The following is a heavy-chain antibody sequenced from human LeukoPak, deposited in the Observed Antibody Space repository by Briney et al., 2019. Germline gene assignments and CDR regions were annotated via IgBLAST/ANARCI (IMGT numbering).Heavy chain of an antibody. CDR3: ARKGDSAYSYYGSSSPFDY. J-gene: IGHJ4*02. CDR1: GFTFSSYA. V-gene: IGHV3-30-3*01. D-gene: IGHD3-22*01. Sequence: GGSLRLSCAASGFTFSSYAMSWVRQAPGKGLEWVAVISYDGSNKYCADSVKGRFTISSDNSKNTLYLQMNSLRAEDTAVYYCARKGDSAYSYYGSSSPFDYWGQGTLVTVSS. CDR2: ISYDGSNK.